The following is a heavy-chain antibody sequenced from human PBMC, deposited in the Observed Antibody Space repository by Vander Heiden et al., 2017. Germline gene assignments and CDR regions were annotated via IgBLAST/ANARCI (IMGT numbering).Heavy chain of an antibody. Sequence: QVQLVQSGAEVKKPGASVKVSCKASGYTFNGSYMHWVRQAPGQGLEWMGWINPNSGGTNYAQKFQGRVTMTRDTSISTAYMELSRLRSDDTAVYYCAREALAATDSAEYFQHWGQGTLVTVSS. CDR3: AREALAATDSAEYFQH. J-gene: IGHJ1*01. V-gene: IGHV1-2*02. CDR1: GYTFNGSY. D-gene: IGHD2-15*01. CDR2: INPNSGGT.